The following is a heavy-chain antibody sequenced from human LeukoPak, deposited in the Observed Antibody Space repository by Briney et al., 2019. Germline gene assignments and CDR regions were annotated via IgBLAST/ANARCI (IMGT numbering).Heavy chain of an antibody. D-gene: IGHD3-10*01. CDR1: GGSISSYY. J-gene: IGHJ5*02. Sequence: PSETLSLTCTVSGGSISSYYWSWIRQPPGKGLEWIGRIYTSGSTNYNPSLKSRVTMSVDTSKNQFSLKLSSVTAADTAVYYCARGDMVRGVVGNWFDPWGQGTLVTVSS. CDR3: ARGDMVRGVVGNWFDP. CDR2: IYTSGST. V-gene: IGHV4-4*07.